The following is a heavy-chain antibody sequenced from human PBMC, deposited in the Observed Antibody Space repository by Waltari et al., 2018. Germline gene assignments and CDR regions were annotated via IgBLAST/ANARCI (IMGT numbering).Heavy chain of an antibody. CDR2: IYSGGST. Sequence: EVQLLESGGGLVQPGGSLRLSCAASGFTFSSYAMSWVRQAPGKGLEWVSVIYSGGSTYYADSVKGRFTISRDNSKNTLYLQMNSLRAEDTAVYYCAKAANLGELLIDYWGQGTLVTVSS. CDR3: AKAANLGELLIDY. V-gene: IGHV3-23*03. CDR1: GFTFSSYA. D-gene: IGHD3-16*01. J-gene: IGHJ4*02.